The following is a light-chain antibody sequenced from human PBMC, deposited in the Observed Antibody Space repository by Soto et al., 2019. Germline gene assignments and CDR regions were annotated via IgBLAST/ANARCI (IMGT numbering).Light chain of an antibody. CDR2: AAS. CDR1: QSVRSSY. J-gene: IGKJ1*01. V-gene: IGKV3-20*01. CDR3: QQYGSSPRT. Sequence: PGASATLSCRASQSVRSSYLAWYQQTPGQTPRLLIYAASSRATGIPDRFSGSGSGTDFSLTISRLEAEDFAVYYCQQYGSSPRTFGQGTKVDIK.